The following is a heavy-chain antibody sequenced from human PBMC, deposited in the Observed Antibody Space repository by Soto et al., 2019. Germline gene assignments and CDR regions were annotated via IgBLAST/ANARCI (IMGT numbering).Heavy chain of an antibody. Sequence: ASVKVSCKASGYTFTSYDINWVRQATGQGLEWMGWMNPNSGNTGYAQKFQGRVTMTRNTSISTAYMELSSLRSEDTAVYYCATIGYCSGGSCYNWGQGTLVTVSS. V-gene: IGHV1-8*01. J-gene: IGHJ4*02. CDR1: GYTFTSYD. CDR3: ATIGYCSGGSCYN. D-gene: IGHD2-15*01. CDR2: MNPNSGNT.